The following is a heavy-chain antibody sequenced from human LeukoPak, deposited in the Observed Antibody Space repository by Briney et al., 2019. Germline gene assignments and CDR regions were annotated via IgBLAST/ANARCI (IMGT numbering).Heavy chain of an antibody. D-gene: IGHD2-2*01. J-gene: IGHJ5*02. Sequence: GESLKISCKGSGYSFSTNWIGLVRQMPGKGLEWMGTIYPGDSDTRYSPSFQGQVTISVDTSVSATYLQWSSLKASDTAIYYCARLYEDCTSTTCYQGYFDPWGQGTLVTVSS. V-gene: IGHV5-51*01. CDR2: IYPGDSDT. CDR1: GYSFSTNW. CDR3: ARLYEDCTSTTCYQGYFDP.